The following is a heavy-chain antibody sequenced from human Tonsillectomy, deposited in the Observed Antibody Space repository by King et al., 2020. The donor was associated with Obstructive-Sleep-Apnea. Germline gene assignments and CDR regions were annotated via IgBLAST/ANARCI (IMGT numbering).Heavy chain of an antibody. CDR1: GFTFSSYS. J-gene: IGHJ4*02. CDR2: ISSSSYI. D-gene: IGHD2/OR15-2a*01. V-gene: IGHV3-21*01. Sequence: VQLVESGGGLVKPGGSLRLSCAASGFTFSSYSMNWVRQAPGKGLEWVSSISSSSYIYYADSVKGRFTISRDNAKNSLYLQMNSLRAEDTAVYYCARARPRSKEYYFDYWGQGTLVTVSS. CDR3: ARARPRSKEYYFDY.